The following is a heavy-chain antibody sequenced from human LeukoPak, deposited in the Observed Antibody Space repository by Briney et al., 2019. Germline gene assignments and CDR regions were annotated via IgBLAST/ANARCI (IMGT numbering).Heavy chain of an antibody. V-gene: IGHV1-2*02. Sequence: ASVKVSCKASGYTFTGYYMHWVRQAPGQGLEWMGWINPNSGGTNYAQKFQGRVTMTRYTSISTAYMGLSRLRSDDTAVYSCASDPWSDNWFDPWGQGTLVTVSS. J-gene: IGHJ5*02. CDR1: GYTFTGYY. CDR3: ASDPWSDNWFDP. CDR2: INPNSGGT.